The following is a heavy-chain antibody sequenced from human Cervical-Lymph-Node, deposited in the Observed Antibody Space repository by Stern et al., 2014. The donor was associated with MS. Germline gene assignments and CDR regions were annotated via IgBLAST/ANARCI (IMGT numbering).Heavy chain of an antibody. CDR3: VYGHYCGA. Sequence: EAQLVESGGGLAQPGGALRIPCAASGFTFSNFWMNWVRQTPGKGLRWVAHIKRDGSGRYYMDSVKGRFTISRDNTKNSMSLQMNSLRVEDTGVDLCVYGHYCGAWGQGTLVTVSS. J-gene: IGHJ5*02. CDR2: IKRDGSGR. D-gene: IGHD4-17*01. V-gene: IGHV3-7*01. CDR1: GFTFSNFW.